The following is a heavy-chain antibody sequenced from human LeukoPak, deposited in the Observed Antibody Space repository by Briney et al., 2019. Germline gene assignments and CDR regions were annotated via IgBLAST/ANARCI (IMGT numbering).Heavy chain of an antibody. V-gene: IGHV4-59*08. Sequence: KSSETLSLTCTVSGGSISSHYWSWIRQPPGKGLEWIGYIFYSGSTNYNPSLKCRVTISVDTSKNQFSLKLSSVTAADTAVYYCARHYDILTGDAFDIWGQGTMVTVSS. CDR1: GGSISSHY. CDR3: ARHYDILTGDAFDI. J-gene: IGHJ3*02. CDR2: IFYSGST. D-gene: IGHD3-9*01.